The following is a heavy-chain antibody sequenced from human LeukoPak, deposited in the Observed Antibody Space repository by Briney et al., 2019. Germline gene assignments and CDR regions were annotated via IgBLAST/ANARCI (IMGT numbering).Heavy chain of an antibody. V-gene: IGHV4-4*07. J-gene: IGHJ4*02. D-gene: IGHD2-2*01. Sequence: SETLSLTPTVSVGSLSSYSWSWIRQPPGKGLECIGRIYTTGSTNYNPSLKSRVTLSVETHKKQFSLKLSSLTAAVSDVYDCARAVAGYCSSTSCYEYFDYWGRGTLVTVSS. CDR3: ARAVAGYCSSTSCYEYFDY. CDR2: IYTTGST. CDR1: VGSLSSYS.